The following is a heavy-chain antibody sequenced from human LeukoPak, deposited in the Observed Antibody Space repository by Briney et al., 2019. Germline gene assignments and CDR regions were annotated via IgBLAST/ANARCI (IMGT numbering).Heavy chain of an antibody. V-gene: IGHV3-7*03. CDR1: GFTFSSYW. Sequence: GGSLRLSCAASGFTFSSYWLSWVRQAPGKGLEWVANIKEDGSARHYVDSVKGRFTISRDNAKKSLYLQMSSLRAEDTAVYYCARDLVVVDDDAFDIWGQGTMVTVSS. D-gene: IGHD3-22*01. J-gene: IGHJ3*02. CDR2: IKEDGSAR. CDR3: ARDLVVVDDDAFDI.